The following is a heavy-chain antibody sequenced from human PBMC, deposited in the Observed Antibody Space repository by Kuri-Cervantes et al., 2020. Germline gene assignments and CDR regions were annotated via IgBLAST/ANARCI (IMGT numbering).Heavy chain of an antibody. D-gene: IGHD3-10*01. CDR3: ARDRTLWFGTGYGMDV. J-gene: IGHJ6*02. CDR1: GYTFTSYG. V-gene: IGHV1-69*13. CDR2: IIPIFGTA. Sequence: SVKVSCKASGYTFTSYGISWVRQAPGQGLEWMGGIIPIFGTANYAQKFQGRVTITADESTSTAYMELSSLRSEDTAVYYCARDRTLWFGTGYGMDVWGQGTTVTVSS.